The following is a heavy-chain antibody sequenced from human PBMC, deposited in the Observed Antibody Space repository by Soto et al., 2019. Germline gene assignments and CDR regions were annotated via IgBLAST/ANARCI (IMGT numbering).Heavy chain of an antibody. CDR1: GFTFSSYW. CDR3: ARDGPTLRFLEWLPDGSTFDY. D-gene: IGHD3-3*01. CDR2: INSDGSST. J-gene: IGHJ4*02. Sequence: GGSLRLSCAASGFTFSSYWMHWVRQAPGKGLVWVSRINSDGSSTSYADSVKGRFTISRDNAKNTLYLQMNSLRAEDTAVYYCARDGPTLRFLEWLPDGSTFDYWGQGTLVTVSS. V-gene: IGHV3-74*01.